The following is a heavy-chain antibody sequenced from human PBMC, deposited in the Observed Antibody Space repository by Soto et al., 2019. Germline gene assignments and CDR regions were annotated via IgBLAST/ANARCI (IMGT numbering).Heavy chain of an antibody. D-gene: IGHD6-13*01. Sequence: SVKVSCKASGGTFSSYAISWVRQAPGQGLEWMGGIIPIFGTANYAQKFQGRVTITADESTSTAYMELSSLRSEDTAVYYCARGHGIAAAGTFDYWGQGTLVTVSS. CDR3: ARGHGIAAAGTFDY. J-gene: IGHJ4*02. CDR2: IIPIFGTA. CDR1: GGTFSSYA. V-gene: IGHV1-69*13.